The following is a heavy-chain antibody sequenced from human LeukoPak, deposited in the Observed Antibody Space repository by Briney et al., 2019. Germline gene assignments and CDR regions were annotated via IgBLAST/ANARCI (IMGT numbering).Heavy chain of an antibody. CDR1: GFTFSTYA. Sequence: GGSLRLSCAASGFTFSTYAMSWVRQAPGKGLEWVSASRGNGGRTDYADSVEGRFTTSRDNSKNTVYLQMYSLRAEDTAVYYCAKADDTVATNFDSWGQGTLVTVSS. CDR3: AKADDTVATNFDS. CDR2: SRGNGGRT. J-gene: IGHJ4*02. V-gene: IGHV3-23*01. D-gene: IGHD5-12*01.